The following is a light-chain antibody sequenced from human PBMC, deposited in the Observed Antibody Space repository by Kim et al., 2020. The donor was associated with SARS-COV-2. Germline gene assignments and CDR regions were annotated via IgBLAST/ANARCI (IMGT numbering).Light chain of an antibody. J-gene: IGKJ1*01. Sequence: LSPGERATLSCRASQSVSSYLAWYQQKPGQAPRLLIYDASNRATGIPARFSGSGSGTDFTLTISSLEPEDFAVYYCQQRSNWPPTCGQGTKVEIK. CDR3: QQRSNWPPT. V-gene: IGKV3-11*01. CDR1: QSVSSY. CDR2: DAS.